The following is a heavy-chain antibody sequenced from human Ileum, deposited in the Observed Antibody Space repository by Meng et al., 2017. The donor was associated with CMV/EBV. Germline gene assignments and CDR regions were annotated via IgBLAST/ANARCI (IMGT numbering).Heavy chain of an antibody. D-gene: IGHD3-22*01. V-gene: IGHV4-4*02. J-gene: IGHJ4*02. Sequence: LTCTVSGDSFSSSGWWSWVRQPPGKGLEWIGEIYHSGTTTYNPSLKSRVAISPDESKNEFSLKLTSVTAADTAVYYCARNGYYSLDYWSQGTLVTVSS. CDR1: GDSFSSSGW. CDR2: IYHSGTT. CDR3: ARNGYYSLDY.